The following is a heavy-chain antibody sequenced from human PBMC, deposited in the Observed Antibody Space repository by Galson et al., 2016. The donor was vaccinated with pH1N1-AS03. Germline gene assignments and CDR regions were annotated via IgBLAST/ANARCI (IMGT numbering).Heavy chain of an antibody. CDR2: INQDGSAV. Sequence: SLRLSCAASGFSFSSYWMTWVRLTPGKGLEWVANINQDGSAVHYVDSAKGRFTISRDNAKNSLSLQMNSLRDEDTAVYYCTRGGYSSTWYWVYWGQGTLVTVSS. J-gene: IGHJ4*02. CDR1: GFSFSSYW. CDR3: TRGGYSSTWYWVY. D-gene: IGHD6-13*01. V-gene: IGHV3-7*03.